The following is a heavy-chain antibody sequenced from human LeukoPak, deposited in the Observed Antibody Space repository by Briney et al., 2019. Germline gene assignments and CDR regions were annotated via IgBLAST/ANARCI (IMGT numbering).Heavy chain of an antibody. Sequence: GGSLRLSCAASGFIFSRYGIHWVRQAPGKGLEWVAVVWYDASHDFYPDSVKGRFTISRDNSKNTLYLQMNSLRAEDTAVYYCARDPSRPFWSGRPSDYWGQGTLVTVSS. J-gene: IGHJ4*02. V-gene: IGHV3-33*01. D-gene: IGHD3-3*01. CDR3: ARDPSRPFWSGRPSDY. CDR1: GFIFSRYG. CDR2: VWYDASHD.